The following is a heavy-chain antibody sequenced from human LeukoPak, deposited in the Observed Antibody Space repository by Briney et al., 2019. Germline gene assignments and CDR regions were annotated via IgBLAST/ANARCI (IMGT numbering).Heavy chain of an antibody. V-gene: IGHV3-30*02. D-gene: IGHD2-2*01. CDR2: IRYDGSNK. CDR1: GFTVSNAW. CDR3: AKVRNLYCSSTSCPFDY. J-gene: IGHJ4*02. Sequence: GGSLRLSCAASGFTVSNAWVSWVRQAPGKGLEWVAFIRYDGSNKYYADSVKGRFTISRDNSKNTLYLQMNSLRAEDTAVYYCAKVRNLYCSSTSCPFDYWGQGTLVTVSS.